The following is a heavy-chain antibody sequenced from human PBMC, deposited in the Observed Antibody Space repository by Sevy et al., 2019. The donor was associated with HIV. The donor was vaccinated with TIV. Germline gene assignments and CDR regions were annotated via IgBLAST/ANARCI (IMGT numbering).Heavy chain of an antibody. J-gene: IGHJ5*02. Sequence: SETLSLTCTVSGGSISNYYWSWIRQAPGRGLEWIGSVYHSGLTNYNPPLKSRLTISVDTSKSRVSLRLSSVTAADTAGYYCARMEFKTGTTDNWFDPWGQGTLVTVSS. D-gene: IGHD1-1*01. CDR1: GGSISNYY. V-gene: IGHV4-59*01. CDR3: ARMEFKTGTTDNWFDP. CDR2: VYHSGLT.